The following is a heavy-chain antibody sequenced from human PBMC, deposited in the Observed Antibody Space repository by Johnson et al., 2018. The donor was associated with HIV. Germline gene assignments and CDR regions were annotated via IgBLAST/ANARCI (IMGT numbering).Heavy chain of an antibody. CDR1: GFTFDDYA. CDR3: AKDQHGPLVPTVMRDDAFDI. Sequence: VQLVESGGGLVQPGRSLRLSCAASGFTFDDYAMHWVRQAPGKGLVWVSRINSDGSTTSYADSVKGRFTISRDNSKNAVYLQMNSLGAGDTAVYYCAKDQHGPLVPTVMRDDAFDIWGQGTMVTDSS. CDR2: INSDGSTT. J-gene: IGHJ3*02. D-gene: IGHD5-12*01. V-gene: IGHV3-9*01.